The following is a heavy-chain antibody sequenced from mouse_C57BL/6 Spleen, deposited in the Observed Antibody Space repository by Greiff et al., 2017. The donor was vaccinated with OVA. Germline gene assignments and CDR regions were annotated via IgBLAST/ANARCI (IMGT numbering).Heavy chain of an antibody. CDR2: IHPNSGST. Sequence: VQLQQSGAELVKPGASVKLSCKASGYTFTSYWMHWVKQRPGQGLEWIGMIHPNSGSTNYNEKFKSKATLTVDKSSSTAYMQLSSLTSEDSAVYYCARLGLGYYSNGYFDVWGTGTTVTVSS. J-gene: IGHJ1*03. CDR1: GYTFTSYW. CDR3: ARLGLGYYSNGYFDV. D-gene: IGHD2-12*01. V-gene: IGHV1-64*01.